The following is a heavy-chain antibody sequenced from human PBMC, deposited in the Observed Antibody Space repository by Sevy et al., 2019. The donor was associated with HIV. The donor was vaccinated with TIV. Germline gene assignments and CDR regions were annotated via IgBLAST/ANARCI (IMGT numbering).Heavy chain of an antibody. CDR1: GDSISSGDYY. V-gene: IGHV4-61*02. D-gene: IGHD3-22*01. CDR2: IYTSGST. CDR3: AREVTIYDSSGYHYGMDV. J-gene: IGHJ6*02. Sequence: SETLSLTCSVSGDSISSGDYYWSWIRRPAGKGLQWIGRIYTSGSTNYNLSLKSRVTMSVDTSKNQFSLKLSSVTAADLAVYFCAREVTIYDSSGYHYGMDVWGQGTTVTVSS.